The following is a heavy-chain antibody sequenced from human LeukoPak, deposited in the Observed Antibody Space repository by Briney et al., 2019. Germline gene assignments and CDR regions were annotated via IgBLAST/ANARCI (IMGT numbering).Heavy chain of an antibody. D-gene: IGHD6-13*01. CDR3: ARDQGAAAGNTDAFDI. CDR2: IYSGGST. CDR1: GFTVSSNY. J-gene: IGHJ3*02. V-gene: IGHV3-53*01. Sequence: GGFLRLSCTASGFTVSSNYMSWVRQAPGKGLEWVSVIYSGGSTYYADSVKGRFTISRDNSKNTLYLQMNSLRAEDTAVYYCARDQGAAAGNTDAFDIWGQGTMVTVSS.